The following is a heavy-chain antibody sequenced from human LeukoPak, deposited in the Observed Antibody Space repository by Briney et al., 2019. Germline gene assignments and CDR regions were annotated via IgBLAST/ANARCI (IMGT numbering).Heavy chain of an antibody. CDR2: ISYDGSNK. CDR3: ATNGHTVTKYYFDY. J-gene: IGHJ4*02. Sequence: GGSLRLSRAASGFTFSSYAMHWVRQAPGKGLEWVAVISYDGSNKYYADSVKGRFTISRDNSKNTLYLQMNSLRAEDTAVYYCATNGHTVTKYYFDYWGQGTLVTVSS. D-gene: IGHD4-17*01. V-gene: IGHV3-30*03. CDR1: GFTFSSYA.